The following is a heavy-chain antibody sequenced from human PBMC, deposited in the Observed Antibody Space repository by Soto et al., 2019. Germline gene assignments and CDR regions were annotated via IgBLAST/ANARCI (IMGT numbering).Heavy chain of an antibody. D-gene: IGHD1-26*01. J-gene: IGHJ6*02. V-gene: IGHV1-3*01. Sequence: QVQLVQSGAAVKKPGASVKVSCKASGYTFTTYALHWVRQAPGQRPEWMGWINPASGHTKYSKKFQDRVTITRDTSASTDYMELSSLRSEDTAVYYCGRSVVGATGEILYNAMDVWGQGTTVTVSS. CDR1: GYTFTTYA. CDR2: INPASGHT. CDR3: GRSVVGATGEILYNAMDV.